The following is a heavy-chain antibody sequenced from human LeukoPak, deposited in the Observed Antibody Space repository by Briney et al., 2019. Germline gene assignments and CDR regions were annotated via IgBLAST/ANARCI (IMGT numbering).Heavy chain of an antibody. CDR3: ARRTPNYYFDY. D-gene: IGHD1-1*01. CDR1: GFTFSSYA. Sequence: PGGSLRLSCAASGFTFSSYAMHWVRQAPGKGLEWVAVISYDGSNKYYADSVKGRFTISRDNAKNSLYLQMNSLRAEDTALYYCARRTPNYYFDYWGQGTLVTVSS. J-gene: IGHJ4*02. V-gene: IGHV3-30-3*01. CDR2: ISYDGSNK.